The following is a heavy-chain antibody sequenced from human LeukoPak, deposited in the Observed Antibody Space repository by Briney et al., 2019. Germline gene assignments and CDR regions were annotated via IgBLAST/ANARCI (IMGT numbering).Heavy chain of an antibody. Sequence: GGXXPEDGETIYAQKFQGRVTMPEATSTDTAYMELSSLRSEDTAVYYCATTVVLPYSGSYAFDYWGQGTLVTVSS. D-gene: IGHD1-26*01. J-gene: IGHJ4*02. CDR2: XXPEDGET. CDR3: ATTVVLPYSGSYAFDY. V-gene: IGHV1-24*01.